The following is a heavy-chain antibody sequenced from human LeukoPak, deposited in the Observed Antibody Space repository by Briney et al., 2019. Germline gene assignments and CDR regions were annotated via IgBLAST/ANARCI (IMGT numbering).Heavy chain of an antibody. J-gene: IGHJ4*02. V-gene: IGHV4-34*01. CDR3: VGPAGYGSNSEVLF. Sequence: SETLSLTCAVYGGSFSGYYWSWIRQPPGKGLEWIGEINHSGSTNYNPSLKSRVTISVDTSKNQFSLKLSSVTAADTAVYYCVGPAGYGSNSEVLFWGQGNQVTVSS. CDR1: GGSFSGYY. D-gene: IGHD4-23*01. CDR2: INHSGST.